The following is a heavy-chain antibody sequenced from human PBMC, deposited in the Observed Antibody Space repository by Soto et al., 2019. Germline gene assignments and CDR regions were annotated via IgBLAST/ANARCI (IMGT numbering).Heavy chain of an antibody. J-gene: IGHJ6*02. CDR3: ARAKIQWLGHYGMDV. D-gene: IGHD6-19*01. V-gene: IGHV4-59*01. CDR1: GGSISSYY. Sequence: PSETLSLTCTASGGSISSYYWRWIRQPPGKGLEWIGYIYYSGSTNYNPSLKSRVTISVDTSKNQFSLKLSSVTAVDTAVYYCARAKIQWLGHYGMDVWGQGTTVTVSS. CDR2: IYYSGST.